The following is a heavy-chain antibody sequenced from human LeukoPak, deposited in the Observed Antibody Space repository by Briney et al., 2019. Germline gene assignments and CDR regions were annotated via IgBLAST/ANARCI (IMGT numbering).Heavy chain of an antibody. CDR3: ARLTGDLFNFHWYFDL. CDR1: GGSISSYY. CDR2: IYYSGST. Sequence: PSETLSLTCTVSGGSISSYYWSWIRQPPGKGLEWIGYIYYSGSTNYNPSLKSRVTISVDTSKNQFSLKLSSVTAADTAVYYCARLTGDLFNFHWYFDLWGRGTLVTVSS. D-gene: IGHD7-27*01. V-gene: IGHV4-59*01. J-gene: IGHJ2*01.